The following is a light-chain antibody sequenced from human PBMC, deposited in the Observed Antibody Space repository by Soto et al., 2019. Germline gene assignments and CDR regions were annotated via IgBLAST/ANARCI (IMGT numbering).Light chain of an antibody. CDR1: KNDIGVYDF. CDR2: EVV. Sequence: QSLPTQPPSASGSPGQSVTISCTGTKNDIGVYDFVSWYQHHPGKAPRLIIYEVVQRPSGVPDRFSGSKSGNTASLTVSGLQAADEADYFCKSYAGSNTYVFGSGTKVTVL. CDR3: KSYAGSNTYV. J-gene: IGLJ1*01. V-gene: IGLV2-8*01.